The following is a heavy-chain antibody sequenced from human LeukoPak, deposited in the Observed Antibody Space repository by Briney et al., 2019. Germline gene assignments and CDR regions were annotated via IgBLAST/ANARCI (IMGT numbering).Heavy chain of an antibody. Sequence: PSETLSLTCIVSGGSVTSYYWSWIRQSPGKGLEWIGYISNSGTTNYNRSLKSPVTISVDTSKNQISLRLSSVTAADTAMYYCARHSGYYGPSYFEYWGQGTLVTVSS. CDR3: ARHSGYYGPSYFEY. D-gene: IGHD3-22*01. V-gene: IGHV4-59*08. CDR2: ISNSGTT. CDR1: GGSVTSYY. J-gene: IGHJ4*02.